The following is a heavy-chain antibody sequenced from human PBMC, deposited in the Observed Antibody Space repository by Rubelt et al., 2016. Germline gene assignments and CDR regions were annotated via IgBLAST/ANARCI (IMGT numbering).Heavy chain of an antibody. D-gene: IGHD2-2*03. CDR3: ARKTRMDSLFDP. CDR1: GGSFSGYY. CDR2: IYYSGST. Sequence: QVQLQQWGAGLLKPSETLSLTCAVYGGSFSGYYWSWIRQPPGKGLEWIGYIYYSGSTNYNPSLKSRVTISVDTAKNQFSLKLSSVTAADTAVYYCARKTRMDSLFDPWGQGTLVTVSS. V-gene: IGHV4-34*11. J-gene: IGHJ5*02.